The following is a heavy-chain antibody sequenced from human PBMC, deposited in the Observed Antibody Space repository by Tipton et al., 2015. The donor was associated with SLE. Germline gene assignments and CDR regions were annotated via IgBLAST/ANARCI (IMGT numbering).Heavy chain of an antibody. CDR1: GGSISSGSHY. V-gene: IGHV4-61*02. D-gene: IGHD6-19*01. J-gene: IGHJ4*02. CDR3: ARDPVAGRGIDY. CDR2: IYTRGST. Sequence: TLSLTCTVSGGSISSGSHYWSWIRQPAGKGLEWIGRIYTRGSTNYNPSLKSRVTISVDTPKNQFSLKLSSVTAADTAVYYCARDPVAGRGIDYWGQGTLVTVSS.